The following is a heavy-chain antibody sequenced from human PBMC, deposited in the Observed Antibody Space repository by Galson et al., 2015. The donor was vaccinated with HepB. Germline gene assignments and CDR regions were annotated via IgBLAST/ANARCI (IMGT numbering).Heavy chain of an antibody. V-gene: IGHV3-30*02. CDR1: GFTFSSYG. J-gene: IGHJ4*02. Sequence: SLRLSCAASGFTFSSYGLHWVRQAPGKGLEWVAFIPFDGGNTNCADSVKGRFTMSRDTSKNTVYLQINRLRGDDTAVYYCVQRPGAEAGIADVDYWGQGTLVTVSS. D-gene: IGHD6-19*01. CDR3: VQRPGAEAGIADVDY. CDR2: IPFDGGNT.